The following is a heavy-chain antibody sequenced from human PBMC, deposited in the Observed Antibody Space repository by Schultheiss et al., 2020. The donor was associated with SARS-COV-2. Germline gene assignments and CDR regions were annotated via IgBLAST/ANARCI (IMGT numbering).Heavy chain of an antibody. CDR2: IIPLFGTA. V-gene: IGHV1-69*06. CDR1: GGAFSSFA. J-gene: IGHJ5*02. CDR3: ARDYGGNWFDP. D-gene: IGHD4-23*01. Sequence: SVKVSCKASGGAFSSFAISWVRQAPGQGLEWMGGIIPLFGTANYAQKFQGRVTITADKSTSTAYMELSSLRSEDTAVYYCARDYGGNWFDPWGQGTLVTVSS.